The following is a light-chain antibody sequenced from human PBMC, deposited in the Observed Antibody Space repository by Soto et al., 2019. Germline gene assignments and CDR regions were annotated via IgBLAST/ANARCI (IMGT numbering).Light chain of an antibody. Sequence: DIQMTQSPSTLSASVGDTVTITCRASQTISGWLAWYQQRPGKAPNLLIFDASTLESGVPSRFSGSGSGTTFTLTISSLQSDDFATYYCQQYNKWPITFGQGTRLEIK. CDR3: QQYNKWPIT. CDR1: QTISGW. J-gene: IGKJ5*01. V-gene: IGKV1-5*01. CDR2: DAS.